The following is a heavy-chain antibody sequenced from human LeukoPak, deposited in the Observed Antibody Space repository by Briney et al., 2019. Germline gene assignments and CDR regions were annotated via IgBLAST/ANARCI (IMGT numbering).Heavy chain of an antibody. CDR2: INHSGST. CDR3: ARQGLGMYYYYYMDV. CDR1: GGSFSGYY. J-gene: IGHJ6*03. Sequence: SETLSLTCAVYGGSFSGYYWSWIRQPPGKGLEWIGEINHSGSTNYNPSLKSRVTISVDTSKNQFSLKLSSVTAADTAVYYCARQGLGMYYYYYMDVWGKGTTVTVSS. V-gene: IGHV4-34*01. D-gene: IGHD6-19*01.